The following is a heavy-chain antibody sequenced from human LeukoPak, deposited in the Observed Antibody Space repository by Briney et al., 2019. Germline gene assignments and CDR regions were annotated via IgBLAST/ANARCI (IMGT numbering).Heavy chain of an antibody. Sequence: GSLRLSCAASGFTFSDYYWSWIRQPPGKGLEWIGYIFYNEGTSYNPSLKSRVTISVDTSNNQLSLKVNSVTAADTAMYYCVKSNSRYQPWTLDIWGRGTMVTVSS. J-gene: IGHJ3*02. V-gene: IGHV4-59*01. CDR3: VKSNSRYQPWTLDI. CDR2: IFYNEGT. CDR1: GFTFSDYY. D-gene: IGHD2-2*01.